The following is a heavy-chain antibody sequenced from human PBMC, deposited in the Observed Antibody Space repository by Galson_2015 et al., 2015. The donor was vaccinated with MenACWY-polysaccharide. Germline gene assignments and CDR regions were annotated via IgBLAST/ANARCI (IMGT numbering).Heavy chain of an antibody. CDR3: AKDPSELRYYFDY. V-gene: IGHV3-23*01. D-gene: IGHD1-26*01. CDR1: GFTFSSYA. CDR2: ISGSGGST. J-gene: IGHJ4*02. Sequence: SLRLSCAASGFTFSSYAMSWVRQAPGKGLEWVSAISGSGGSTYYADSVKGRFTISRDNSKNTLYLQMNSLRAEDTAVYYCAKDPSELRYYFDYWGQGTLVTVSS.